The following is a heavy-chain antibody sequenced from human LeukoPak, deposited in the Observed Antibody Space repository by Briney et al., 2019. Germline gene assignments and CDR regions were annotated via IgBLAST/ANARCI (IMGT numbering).Heavy chain of an antibody. CDR3: ARDKMGY. Sequence: PGGSLRLSCAASGFTFSSYAMHWVRQAPGKGLEWVAVISYDGSNKYYADSVKGRFTISRDNSKNTLYLQMNSLRAEDTAVYYCARDKMGYWGQGTLVTVSS. V-gene: IGHV3-30*04. CDR2: ISYDGSNK. J-gene: IGHJ4*02. D-gene: IGHD5-24*01. CDR1: GFTFSSYA.